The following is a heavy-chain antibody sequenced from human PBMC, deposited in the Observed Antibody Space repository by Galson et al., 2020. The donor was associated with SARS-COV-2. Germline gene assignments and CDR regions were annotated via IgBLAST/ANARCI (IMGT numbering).Heavy chain of an antibody. CDR1: GFAVSSKY. J-gene: IGHJ4*02. V-gene: IGHV3-53*05. CDR3: VRDYGTAPYAY. Sequence: METGGSLRLSCAASGFAVSSKYMSWVRQAPGKGLEWVSVIYYDGNTNYADSVRGRFTISRDTSKNTVSLQMNSLRAEDTAGYYCVRDYGTAPYAYGGPGTLVTVSS. CDR2: IYYDGNT. D-gene: IGHD2-2*01.